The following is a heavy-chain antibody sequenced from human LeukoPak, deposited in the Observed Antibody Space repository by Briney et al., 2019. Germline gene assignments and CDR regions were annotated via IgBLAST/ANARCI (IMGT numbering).Heavy chain of an antibody. CDR2: INSDGSST. J-gene: IGHJ6*02. V-gene: IGHV3-74*01. D-gene: IGHD5-12*01. CDR3: AGEESGYSGYEGYYYYYGMDV. CDR1: GFTFSSYW. Sequence: GGSLRLSCAASGFTFSSYWMHWVRQAPGKGLVWVSRINSDGSSTSYADSVKGRSTISRDNAKNTLYLQMNSLRTEDTAVYYCAGEESGYSGYEGYYYYYGMDVWGQGTTVTVSS.